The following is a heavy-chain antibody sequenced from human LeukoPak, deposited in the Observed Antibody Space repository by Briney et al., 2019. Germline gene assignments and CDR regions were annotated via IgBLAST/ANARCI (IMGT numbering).Heavy chain of an antibody. CDR3: ARVLRITIFGVVINSYFDY. CDR1: GGSISGYY. CDR2: INHSGST. J-gene: IGHJ4*02. Sequence: SETLSLTCTVSGGSISGYYWSWIRQPPGKGLEWIGEINHSGSTNYNPSLKSRVTISVDTSKNQFSLKLSSVTAADTAVYYCARVLRITIFGVVINSYFDYWGQGTLVTVSS. D-gene: IGHD3-3*01. V-gene: IGHV4-34*01.